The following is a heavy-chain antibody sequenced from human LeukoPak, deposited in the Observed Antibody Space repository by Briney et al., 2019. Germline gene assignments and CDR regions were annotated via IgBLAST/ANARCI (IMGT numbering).Heavy chain of an antibody. D-gene: IGHD2-8*01. Sequence: ASVKVSCKASGYTFTGYYMHWVRQAPGQGLERMGWINPNSGGTNYAQKFQGRVTMTRDTSISTAYMELSRLRSDDTAVYYCARAGIVLMVYSAPDYWGQGTLVTVSS. J-gene: IGHJ4*02. CDR2: INPNSGGT. CDR3: ARAGIVLMVYSAPDY. V-gene: IGHV1-2*02. CDR1: GYTFTGYY.